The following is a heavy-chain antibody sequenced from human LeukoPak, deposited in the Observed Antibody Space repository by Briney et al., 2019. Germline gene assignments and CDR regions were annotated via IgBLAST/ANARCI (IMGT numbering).Heavy chain of an antibody. J-gene: IGHJ4*02. D-gene: IGHD3-22*01. V-gene: IGHV4-4*07. CDR1: GGSISSYY. CDR2: IHTSGGT. CDR3: ARGGISGYYSLDY. Sequence: SETLSLTCTVSGGSISSYYWSWIRQPAGKGLEWIGRIHTSGGTNYNPSLKSRVTISVDTPKNQYSLNLSSVTAADTAVYYCARGGISGYYSLDYWGQGTLVTVSS.